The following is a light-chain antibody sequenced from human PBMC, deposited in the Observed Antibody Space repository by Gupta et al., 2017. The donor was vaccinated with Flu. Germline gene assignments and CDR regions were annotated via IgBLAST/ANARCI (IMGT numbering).Light chain of an antibody. CDR1: LSISTW. J-gene: IGKJ2*01. Sequence: DIQMTQSPSTLSASVGDRVTITCRASLSISTWLAWYQQKPGKAPKLLIYKASNLESGVPLRFSGRGSGTEFTLTITSLQPDDFATYYCQQYSRQPHTFGQGTKLEI. CDR3: QQYSRQPHT. CDR2: KAS. V-gene: IGKV1-5*03.